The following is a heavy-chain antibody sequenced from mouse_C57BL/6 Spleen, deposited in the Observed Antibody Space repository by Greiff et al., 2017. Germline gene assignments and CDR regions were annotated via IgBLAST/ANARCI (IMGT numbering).Heavy chain of an antibody. CDR2: INPSSGYT. CDR3: APYYGSWFAY. J-gene: IGHJ3*01. D-gene: IGHD1-2*01. Sequence: VQLQQSGAELAKPGASVKLSCKASGYTFTSYWMHWVKQRPGQGLEWIGYINPSSGYTKYNQKFKDKATLPADKSSSTAYMQLSSLTYEDSAVYYCAPYYGSWFAYWGQGTLVTVSA. V-gene: IGHV1-7*01. CDR1: GYTFTSYW.